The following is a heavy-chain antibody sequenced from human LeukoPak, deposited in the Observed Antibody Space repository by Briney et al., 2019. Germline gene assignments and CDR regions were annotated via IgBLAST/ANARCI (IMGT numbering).Heavy chain of an antibody. Sequence: GSLRLSCAASGFTFDDYAMHWVRQAPGKGLEWVSLISGDGGSTYYADSVKGRFTISRDNSKNSLYLQMNSLRTEDTALYYCAKDIADNYYDSSGYPSGWGQGTLVTVSS. CDR1: GFTFDDYA. CDR2: ISGDGGST. J-gene: IGHJ4*02. CDR3: AKDIADNYYDSSGYPSG. D-gene: IGHD3-22*01. V-gene: IGHV3-43*02.